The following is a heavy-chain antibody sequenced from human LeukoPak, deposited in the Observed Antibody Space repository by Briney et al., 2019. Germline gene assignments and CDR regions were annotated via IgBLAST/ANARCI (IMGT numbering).Heavy chain of an antibody. CDR3: ARDRGPTPPDAFDI. J-gene: IGHJ3*02. CDR1: GGTFSSYA. D-gene: IGHD3-10*01. Sequence: GSSVKVSCKASGGTFSSYAISWVRQAPGQGLEWMGRIIPILGIANYAQKFQGRVTITADKSTSTAYMELSSLRSEDTAVYYCARDRGPTPPDAFDIWGQGTMVTVSS. V-gene: IGHV1-69*04. CDR2: IIPILGIA.